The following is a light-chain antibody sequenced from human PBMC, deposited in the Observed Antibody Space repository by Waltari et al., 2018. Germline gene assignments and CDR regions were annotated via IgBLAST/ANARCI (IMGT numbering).Light chain of an antibody. J-gene: IGLJ2*01. CDR3: YSASDNNLVI. Sequence: SYELTQPSSVSVSPGQTARITCSGDILAKTHARWFQQKPGQAPLLVIFQDNLRPSGIPERFSGSSSGTTVTLTSSGANVDDEADYHCYSASDNNLVIFGGGTKLTVL. CDR2: QDN. CDR1: ILAKTH. V-gene: IGLV3-27*01.